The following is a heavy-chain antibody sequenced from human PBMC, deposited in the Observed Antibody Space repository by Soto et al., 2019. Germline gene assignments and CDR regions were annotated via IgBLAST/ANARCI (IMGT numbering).Heavy chain of an antibody. D-gene: IGHD3-22*01. CDR1: GYTFTGYF. V-gene: IGHV1-2*02. J-gene: IGHJ4*02. Sequence: ASVKVSCKASGYTFTGYFMHWVRQAPGQGLEWMGWINSDSGGTNYAQKFQGRVTMTRDKSTSTAYMELSSLRSEDTAVYYCARGRYVDSSGYLPGIFDYWGQRTLVTVSS. CDR3: ARGRYVDSSGYLPGIFDY. CDR2: INSDSGGT.